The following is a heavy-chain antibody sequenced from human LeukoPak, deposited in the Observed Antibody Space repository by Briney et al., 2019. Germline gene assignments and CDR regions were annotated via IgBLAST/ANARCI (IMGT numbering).Heavy chain of an antibody. Sequence: ASVKVSCKASGYTFTSYDINLVRQATGQGLEWMGWMNPNSGNTGYAQEFQGRVTITRNTSISTAYMELSSLRSEDTAVYYCARGRSGYFDYWGQGALVTVSS. CDR3: ARGRSGYFDY. D-gene: IGHD3-10*01. J-gene: IGHJ4*02. CDR2: MNPNSGNT. V-gene: IGHV1-8*03. CDR1: GYTFTSYD.